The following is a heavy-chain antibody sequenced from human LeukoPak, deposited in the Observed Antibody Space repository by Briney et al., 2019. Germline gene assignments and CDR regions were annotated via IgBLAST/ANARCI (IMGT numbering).Heavy chain of an antibody. CDR3: ARGPEGSSLNWFDP. CDR1: GFTFSDYY. D-gene: IGHD1-14*01. V-gene: IGHV3-11*04. Sequence: GGSLRLSCAASGFTFSDYYMSWIRQAPGKGLEWVSYISSSGSTIYYADSVKGRFTISRDNAKNSLYLQMNNVRAEDTAVYYCARGPEGSSLNWFDPWGQGTLVTVSS. J-gene: IGHJ5*02. CDR2: ISSSGSTI.